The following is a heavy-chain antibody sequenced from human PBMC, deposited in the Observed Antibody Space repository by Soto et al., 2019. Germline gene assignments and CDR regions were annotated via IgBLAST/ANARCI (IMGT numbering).Heavy chain of an antibody. D-gene: IGHD4-17*01. Sequence: EVQLVESGGGLVQPGGSLRLSCAASGFTFSSYWMHWVRQAPGKGLVWVSRINSDGSSTSYADSVKGRFTISRDNAKNTPYLQMNSLRAEDTAVYYCARAGTDYGDPFDYWGQGTLVTVSS. V-gene: IGHV3-74*01. CDR1: GFTFSSYW. J-gene: IGHJ4*02. CDR2: INSDGSST. CDR3: ARAGTDYGDPFDY.